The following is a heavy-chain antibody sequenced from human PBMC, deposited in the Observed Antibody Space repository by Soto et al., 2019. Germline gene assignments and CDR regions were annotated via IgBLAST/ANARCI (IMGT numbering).Heavy chain of an antibody. CDR1: GYTFRNYY. CDR2: INPSGDST. D-gene: IGHD3-10*01. CDR3: ARDWEFGY. Sequence: GASVKVSCKASGYTFRNYYMHWVRQAPGQGLEWVGVINPSGDSTSYAQRFQGRVSMTRDTSTSTLYRELSNLRSEDTAVYYCARDWEFGYWGQGTLVTVSS. V-gene: IGHV1-46*01. J-gene: IGHJ4*02.